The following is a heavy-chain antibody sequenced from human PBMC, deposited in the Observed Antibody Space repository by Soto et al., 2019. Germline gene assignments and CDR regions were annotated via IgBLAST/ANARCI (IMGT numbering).Heavy chain of an antibody. V-gene: IGHV4-61*01. Sequence: QVQLQESGPGLVKPSETLSLTCTVSGGSVSSGSYFWSWIRQPPGKGLEWIGYIYYSGSTRYNPSLKSRVTISLDASKNQFSLKLSSVTAADTAVYYCARVGWEVYFDYWGQGTLVTVSS. D-gene: IGHD1-26*01. CDR3: ARVGWEVYFDY. J-gene: IGHJ4*02. CDR2: IYYSGST. CDR1: GGSVSSGSYF.